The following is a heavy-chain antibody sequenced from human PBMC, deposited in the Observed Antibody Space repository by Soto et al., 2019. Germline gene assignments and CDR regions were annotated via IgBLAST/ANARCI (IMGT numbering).Heavy chain of an antibody. J-gene: IGHJ4*02. CDR3: AKDPSGGIFHPHIDY. D-gene: IGHD2-15*01. Sequence: GGSLRLSCAASGFTFSSYGMHWVRQAPGKGLEWVAVISYDGSNKYYADSVKGRFTISRDNSKNTLYLQMNSLRAEDTAVYYCAKDPSGGIFHPHIDYWGQGTLVTVSS. CDR2: ISYDGSNK. V-gene: IGHV3-30*18. CDR1: GFTFSSYG.